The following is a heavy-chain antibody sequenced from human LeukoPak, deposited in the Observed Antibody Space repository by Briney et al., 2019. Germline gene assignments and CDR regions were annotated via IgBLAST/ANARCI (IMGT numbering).Heavy chain of an antibody. CDR3: AREQYYGSGSYYPLYYYYYYMDV. D-gene: IGHD3-10*01. CDR2: IYTSGST. Sequence: SETLSLTCTVSGGSISSYYWSWIRQPAGKGLEWIGRIYTSGSTNYNPSLKSRVTMSVDTSKNQFSLKLSSVTAADTAVYYCAREQYYGSGSYYPLYYYYYYMDVWGKGTTVTVSS. J-gene: IGHJ6*03. CDR1: GGSISSYY. V-gene: IGHV4-4*07.